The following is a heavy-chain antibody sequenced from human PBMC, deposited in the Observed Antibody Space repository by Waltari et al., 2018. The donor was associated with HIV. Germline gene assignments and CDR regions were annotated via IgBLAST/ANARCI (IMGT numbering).Heavy chain of an antibody. J-gene: IGHJ4*02. D-gene: IGHD3-16*01. V-gene: IGHV3-74*01. CDR3: ASLYNYVWGSPPPFDY. Sequence: EVQLVESGGGLVQPGGSLRLSCAASGFTFSSYWMHWVRQAPGKGLVWVTRVNSERSRTNYADSVKGRFTISRDNAKNTVYLQMNSLRAEDTALYYCASLYNYVWGSPPPFDYWGQGTLVTVSS. CDR1: GFTFSSYW. CDR2: VNSERSRT.